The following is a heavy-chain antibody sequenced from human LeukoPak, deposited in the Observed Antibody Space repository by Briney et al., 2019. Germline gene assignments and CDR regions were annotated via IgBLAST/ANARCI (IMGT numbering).Heavy chain of an antibody. J-gene: IGHJ6*03. CDR3: ARHRRRYGLHYYMDV. CDR1: GGSISSGNYY. D-gene: IGHD2-21*02. CDR2: IYTSGST. Sequence: SETLPLTCTVSGGSISSGNYYWNWIRQPAGKGLEWIGRIYTSGSTNFNPSLKSRVTISVDTSKNHFSLKLSSVTAADTAVYYCARHRRRYGLHYYMDVWGKGTTVTISS. V-gene: IGHV4-61*02.